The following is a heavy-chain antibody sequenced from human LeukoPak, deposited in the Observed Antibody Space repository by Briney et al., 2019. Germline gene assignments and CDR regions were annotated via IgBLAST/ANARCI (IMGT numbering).Heavy chain of an antibody. CDR1: GGSISSGDYY. V-gene: IGHV4-30-4*01. CDR2: IYYSGST. CDR3: AREVIVVVPAASTTSFDY. J-gene: IGHJ4*02. Sequence: SESLSLTCTVSGGSISSGDYYWSWIRQPPGKGLEWIGYIYYSGSTYYNPSLKSRVTISVDTSKNQFSLKLSSVTAADTAVYYCAREVIVVVPAASTTSFDYWGQGTLVTVSS. D-gene: IGHD2-2*01.